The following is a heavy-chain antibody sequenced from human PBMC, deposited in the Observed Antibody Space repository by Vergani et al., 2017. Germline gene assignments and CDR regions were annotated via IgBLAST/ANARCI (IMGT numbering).Heavy chain of an antibody. J-gene: IGHJ6*02. CDR2: ISSSSSYI. CDR3: ASRYSSGWYEVPYYYYGMDV. CDR1: GFTFSSYS. D-gene: IGHD6-19*01. V-gene: IGHV3-21*01. Sequence: EVQLVESGGGLVKPGGSLRPSCAASGFTFSSYSMNWVRQAPGKGLEWVSSISSSSSYIYYADSVKGRFTISRDNAKNSLYLQMNSLRAEDTAVYYCASRYSSGWYEVPYYYYGMDVWGQGTTVTVSS.